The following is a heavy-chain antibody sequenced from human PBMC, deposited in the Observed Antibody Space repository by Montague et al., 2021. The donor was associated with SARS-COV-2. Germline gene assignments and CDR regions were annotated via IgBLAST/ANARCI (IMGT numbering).Heavy chain of an antibody. Sequence: TLSLTCTVSGGSISSSSYYWGWIRQHPGKGLEWIGNIFHSGSTHFNPSLKSRITMSADTSTNQFSLHLSSVTAADTAVYFCARVGFYTESYYDYWGRGTLVTVSA. V-gene: IGHV4-31*03. J-gene: IGHJ4*02. D-gene: IGHD1-26*01. CDR1: GGSISSSSYY. CDR2: IFHSGST. CDR3: ARVGFYTESYYDY.